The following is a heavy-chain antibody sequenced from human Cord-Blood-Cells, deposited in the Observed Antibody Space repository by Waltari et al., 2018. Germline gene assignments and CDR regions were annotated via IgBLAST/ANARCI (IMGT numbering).Heavy chain of an antibody. J-gene: IGHJ4*02. CDR1: GRPLSSSA. Sequence: QVQLVQSGADVKQPGSPEQDSCTESGRPLSSSAISWVRPAPGQGSEWMGGINPIFGTGNYAQKFQGRVTITADESTSTAYMELSSLRSEDTAVYYCATSILSYSSSWYFDYWGQGTLVTVSS. V-gene: IGHV1-69*01. CDR2: INPIFGTG. CDR3: ATSILSYSSSWYFDY. D-gene: IGHD6-13*01.